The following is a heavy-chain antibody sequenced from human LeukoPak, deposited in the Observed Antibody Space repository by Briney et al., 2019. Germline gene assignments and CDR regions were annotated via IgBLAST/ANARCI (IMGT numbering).Heavy chain of an antibody. CDR3: ARCRDGYNRADY. D-gene: IGHD5-24*01. CDR2: IYYSGST. CDR1: GGSINGGGYY. Sequence: PSETLSLTCTVSGGSINGGGYYWSWIRQHPGKGLEWIGYIYYSGSTYYNPSLKSRVTISVDTSKNQFSLKLSSVTAADTAVYYCARCRDGYNRADYWGQGTLVTVSS. J-gene: IGHJ4*02. V-gene: IGHV4-31*03.